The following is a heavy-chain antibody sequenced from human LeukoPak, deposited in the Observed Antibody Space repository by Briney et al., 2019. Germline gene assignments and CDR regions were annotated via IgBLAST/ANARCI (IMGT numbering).Heavy chain of an antibody. D-gene: IGHD3-22*01. Sequence: GGSLRLSCADSGFTFSSYGMSWVRQAPGKWLEWVSAISDSGGSAYYADSVKGRFTISRDNPKNTLYLQMNSLRAEDTAVYYCAKGLRITMIVEDAQFTDYWGQGTLVTVSS. CDR3: AKGLRITMIVEDAQFTDY. CDR1: GFTFSSYG. CDR2: ISDSGGSA. J-gene: IGHJ4*02. V-gene: IGHV3-23*01.